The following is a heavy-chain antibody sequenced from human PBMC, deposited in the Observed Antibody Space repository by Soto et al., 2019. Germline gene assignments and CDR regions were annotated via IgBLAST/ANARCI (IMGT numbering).Heavy chain of an antibody. D-gene: IGHD1-26*01. CDR1: GGSISSYY. CDR2: ISHTGTT. V-gene: IGHV4-59*01. CDR3: ARGPPWVDAFDI. J-gene: IGHJ3*02. Sequence: QVQLQESGPGLVKPSETLSLTCTVSGGSISSYYWSWIRQSPGKGLEWVAYISHTGTTDYNPSLKSRLTLSLDTSKNQFSLKLTSVTAADTAVYYCARGPPWVDAFDIWGQGTKVTVSP.